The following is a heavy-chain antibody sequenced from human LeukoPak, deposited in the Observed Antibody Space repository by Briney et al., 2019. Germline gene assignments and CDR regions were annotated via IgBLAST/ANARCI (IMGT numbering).Heavy chain of an antibody. CDR1: GGSISIYY. CDR2: IYTSGST. D-gene: IGHD5-12*01. Sequence: PSETLSLTCTVSGGSISIYYWSWIRQPAGKGLEWIGRIYTSGSTNYNPSLKSRVTMSVDTSKNQFSLKLSSVTAADTAVYYCARDFSGYDYVQTNVRGTQGAYYYGMDVWGQGTTVTVSS. CDR3: ARDFSGYDYVQTNVRGTQGAYYYGMDV. J-gene: IGHJ6*02. V-gene: IGHV4-4*07.